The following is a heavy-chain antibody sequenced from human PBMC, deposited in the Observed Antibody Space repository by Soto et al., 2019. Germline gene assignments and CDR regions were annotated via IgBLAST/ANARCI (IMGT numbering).Heavy chain of an antibody. D-gene: IGHD1-26*01. Sequence: EVQLLESGGGLIQPGGSLRLSCAASGFTFSNYGMTWVRQAPGKGLEWVSVISGSGGSKYYADSVKGRFTISRDNSGNTLDLQMNSLRAEDTALYYCAKGPPVGANSLYFDPWGQGTLVTVSS. V-gene: IGHV3-23*01. CDR2: ISGSGGSK. CDR3: AKGPPVGANSLYFDP. J-gene: IGHJ5*02. CDR1: GFTFSNYG.